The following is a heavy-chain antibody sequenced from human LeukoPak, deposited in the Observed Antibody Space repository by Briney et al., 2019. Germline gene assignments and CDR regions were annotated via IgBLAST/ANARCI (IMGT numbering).Heavy chain of an antibody. J-gene: IGHJ4*02. V-gene: IGHV4-59*01. CDR1: GGSISSYY. CDR3: ARCDSSGYLNYYFDY. D-gene: IGHD3-22*01. CDR2: IYYSGST. Sequence: PSETLSLTCTVSGGSISSYYWSWIRQPPGKGLEWIAYIYYSGSTNYNPSLKSRVTISVDTSKNQFSLKLSSVTAADTAVYYCARCDSSGYLNYYFDYWGQGTLVTVFS.